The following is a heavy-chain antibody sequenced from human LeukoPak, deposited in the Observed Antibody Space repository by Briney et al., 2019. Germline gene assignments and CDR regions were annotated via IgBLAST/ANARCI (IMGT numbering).Heavy chain of an antibody. CDR1: GFTFSSYE. CDR3: ARSQYYLDS. Sequence: GGSLRLSCAASGFTFSSYEMNWVRQAPGKGLEWVSYISSSGTTTYYADSVKGRFTISRDNAKNSLYLQMNSLRAEDTAVYFCARSQYYLDSWGQGTLVTVSS. CDR2: ISSSGTTT. J-gene: IGHJ4*02. V-gene: IGHV3-48*03.